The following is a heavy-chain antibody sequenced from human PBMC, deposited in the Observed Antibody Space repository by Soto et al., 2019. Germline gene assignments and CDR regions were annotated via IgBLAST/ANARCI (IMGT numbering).Heavy chain of an antibody. D-gene: IGHD2-15*01. V-gene: IGHV3-33*01. CDR2: IWHDGSDK. Sequence: GGSLRLSCEASGFNYNDYGMNWVRQTPAKGLEWVAVIWHDGSDKHYADSVKGRFTISRDNSKNTLYLQMNSLRAEDTAVYYCAREGWPLLQTGMDVWGQGTTVTVSS. J-gene: IGHJ6*02. CDR1: GFNYNDYG. CDR3: AREGWPLLQTGMDV.